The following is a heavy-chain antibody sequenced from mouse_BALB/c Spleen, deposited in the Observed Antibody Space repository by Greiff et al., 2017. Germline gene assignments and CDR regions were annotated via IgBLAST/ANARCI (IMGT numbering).Heavy chain of an antibody. V-gene: IGHV3-6*02. CDR1: GYSITSGYY. CDR3: ARAFYYDYDRGAWFAY. CDR2: ISYDGSN. J-gene: IGHJ3*01. D-gene: IGHD2-4*01. Sequence: EVQLQESGPGLVKPSQSLSLTCSVTGYSITSGYYWNWIRQFPGNKLEWMGYISYDGSNNYNPSLKNRISITRDTSKNQFFLKLNSVTTEDTATYYCARAFYYDYDRGAWFAYWGQGTLVTVSA.